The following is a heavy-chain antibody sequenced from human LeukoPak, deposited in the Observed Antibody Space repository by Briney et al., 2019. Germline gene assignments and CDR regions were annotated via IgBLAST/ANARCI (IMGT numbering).Heavy chain of an antibody. Sequence: GGSRRLSCAASGFTFSRYTMNWIRQAPGKGLEWVSYITGSTSIIYYADSVKGRFTISRDNAKNSLFLQMNSLRAEDTAVYYCARDGDYNFWIGNYDYWGQGALVTVSS. CDR2: ITGSTSII. J-gene: IGHJ4*02. CDR1: GFTFSRYT. D-gene: IGHD3-3*01. V-gene: IGHV3-48*01. CDR3: ARDGDYNFWIGNYDY.